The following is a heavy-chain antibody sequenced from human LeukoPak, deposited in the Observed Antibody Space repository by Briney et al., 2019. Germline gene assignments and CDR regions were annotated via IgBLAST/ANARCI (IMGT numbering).Heavy chain of an antibody. D-gene: IGHD5-12*01. CDR1: GFSVSTNY. V-gene: IGHV3-66*01. Sequence: GGSLRLSCEASGFSVSTNYVSWCRQAAGKGLKWISVIYGGGSTYYSDSVKGRFTISRDNSKNTLDLQMNNLRAEDTAVYYCARGAYSGFIHFDFWGQGTLVTVSS. CDR3: ARGAYSGFIHFDF. CDR2: IYGGGST. J-gene: IGHJ4*02.